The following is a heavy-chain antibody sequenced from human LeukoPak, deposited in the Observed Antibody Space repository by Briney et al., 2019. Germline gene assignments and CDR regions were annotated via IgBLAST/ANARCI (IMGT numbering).Heavy chain of an antibody. CDR2: MNPNSGNT. J-gene: IGHJ4*02. D-gene: IGHD4-17*01. V-gene: IGHV1-8*03. Sequence: GASVKVSCKASGYTFTSYDINWVRQATRHGLEWMGWMNPNSGNTGYAQKFQGRVTITRNTSISTAYMELNSLRSEDTAVYYCARVYPDYGDYIDYWGQGTLVTVSS. CDR3: ARVYPDYGDYIDY. CDR1: GYTFTSYD.